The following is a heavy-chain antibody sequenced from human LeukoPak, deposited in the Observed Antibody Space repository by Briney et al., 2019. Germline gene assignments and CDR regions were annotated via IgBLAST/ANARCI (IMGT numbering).Heavy chain of an antibody. CDR1: GYIFTDYH. Sequence: GASVKVACKTSGYIFTDYHMHWVRQAPGQGLEWVGIINPGDGARRYAHTFQGRVTMTWDTSTSTFEMELNSLPSEEPAVSFRVRGTGIAARLLGNWGQGTLATVSS. CDR3: VRGTGIAARLLGN. CDR2: INPGDGAR. J-gene: IGHJ4*02. V-gene: IGHV1-46*01. D-gene: IGHD6-6*01.